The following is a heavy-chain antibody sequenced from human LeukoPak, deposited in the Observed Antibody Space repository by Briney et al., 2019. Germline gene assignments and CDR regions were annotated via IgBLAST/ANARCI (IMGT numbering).Heavy chain of an antibody. CDR3: ARARDGNRYYFDY. J-gene: IGHJ4*02. V-gene: IGHV3-23*01. CDR2: ISGSGGST. D-gene: IGHD4-23*01. Sequence: GGSLRLSCAASGFTFSSYAMSWVRQAPGKGLEWVSTISGSGGSTYYADSVKGRFTISRDNSKNTLYLQMNSLRAEDTAVYYCARARDGNRYYFDYWGQGTLVTVSS. CDR1: GFTFSSYA.